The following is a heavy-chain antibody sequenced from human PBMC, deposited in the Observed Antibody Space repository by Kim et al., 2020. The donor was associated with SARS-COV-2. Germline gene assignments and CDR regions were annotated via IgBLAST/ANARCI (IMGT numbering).Heavy chain of an antibody. CDR1: GGSISSGGYY. CDR3: ASGEKVGATRYYYGMDV. J-gene: IGHJ6*02. Sequence: SETLSLTCTVSGGSISSGGYYWSWIRQHPGKGLEWIGYIYYSGSTYYNPSLKSRVTISVDTSKNQFSLKLSSVTAADTAVYYCASGEKVGATRYYYGMDVWGQGTTVTVSS. CDR2: IYYSGST. D-gene: IGHD1-26*01. V-gene: IGHV4-31*03.